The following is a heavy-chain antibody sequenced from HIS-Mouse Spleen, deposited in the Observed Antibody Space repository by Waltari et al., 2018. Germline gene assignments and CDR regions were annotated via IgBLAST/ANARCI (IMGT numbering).Heavy chain of an antibody. V-gene: IGHV4-34*01. D-gene: IGHD6-19*01. J-gene: IGHJ4*02. Sequence: QVQLQQWGAGLLKPSETLSLTCAVYGGSFSGYYWSWIRQPPGKGLEWIGEINHSGSTNYNPSLKSRVTISVDTSKNQFSLKLSSVTAADTAVYYCARARKEQWLNFDYWGQGTLVTVSS. CDR2: INHSGST. CDR3: ARARKEQWLNFDY. CDR1: GGSFSGYY.